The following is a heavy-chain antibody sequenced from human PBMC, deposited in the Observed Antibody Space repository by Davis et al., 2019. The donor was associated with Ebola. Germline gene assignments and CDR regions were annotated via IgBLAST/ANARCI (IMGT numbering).Heavy chain of an antibody. V-gene: IGHV3-23*01. CDR3: TTAVSYYYDSSGYYYFYYYGMDV. D-gene: IGHD3-22*01. J-gene: IGHJ6*02. Sequence: GESLKISCAASGFTFSSYAMSWVRQAPGKGLEWVSAISGSGGSTYYADSVKGRFTISRDTSKNTLYLQMNSLKTEDTAVYYCTTAVSYYYDSSGYYYFYYYGMDVWGQGTTVTVSS. CDR1: GFTFSSYA. CDR2: ISGSGGST.